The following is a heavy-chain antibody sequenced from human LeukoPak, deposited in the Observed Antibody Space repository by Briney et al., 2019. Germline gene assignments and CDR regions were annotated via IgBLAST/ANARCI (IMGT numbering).Heavy chain of an antibody. Sequence: SETLSLTCTVSGYSISSGYYWGWIRQPPGKGLELIGSIFHSGSTYYNPSLKSRVTISVDTSKNQFSLKLNSVTAADTAVYFCARGPYSYDSSGAFDIWGQGTMVTVSS. CDR1: GYSISSGYY. V-gene: IGHV4-38-2*02. CDR2: IFHSGST. D-gene: IGHD3-22*01. J-gene: IGHJ3*02. CDR3: ARGPYSYDSSGAFDI.